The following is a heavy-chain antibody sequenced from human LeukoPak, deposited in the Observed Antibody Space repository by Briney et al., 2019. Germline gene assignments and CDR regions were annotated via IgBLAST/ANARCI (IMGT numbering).Heavy chain of an antibody. CDR3: ANGNYFDY. J-gene: IGHJ4*02. D-gene: IGHD1-26*01. V-gene: IGHV3-7*01. CDR1: GFTFRTYW. CDR2: MNQDGSEK. Sequence: GSLRLSCAASGFTFRTYWMSWVRQAPGKGLEWVANMNQDGSEKYYVDSVKGRFTISRDNAKNSLYLQMNSLKAEDTAVYYCANGNYFDYWGQGTLVAVSS.